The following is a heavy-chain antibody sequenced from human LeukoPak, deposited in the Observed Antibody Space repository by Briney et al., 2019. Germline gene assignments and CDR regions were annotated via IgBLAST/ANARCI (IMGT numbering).Heavy chain of an antibody. J-gene: IGHJ4*02. CDR3: AKGKFGVAVGLDY. V-gene: IGHV3-23*01. Sequence: GGSLRLSCAASGFTFSSYAMTWVRQAPGKGLEWVSAISGSGGSTYYADSVKGRFTISRDNSKNSLYLQMNSPRTEDTALYYCAKGKFGVAVGLDYWGQGTLVTVSS. CDR2: ISGSGGST. CDR1: GFTFSSYA. D-gene: IGHD6-19*01.